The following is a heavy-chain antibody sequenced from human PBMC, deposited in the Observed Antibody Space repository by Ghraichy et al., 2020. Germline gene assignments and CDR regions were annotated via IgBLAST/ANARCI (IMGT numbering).Heavy chain of an antibody. Sequence: SCAASGFTFSSYWMHWVRQGPGKGLVWVSRIDSDGSTTTYADSVRGRFTISRDNAKNTLYLQMNSLRAEDTAVYYCARVWPHTNYWYFDLWGRGTLVTVSS. CDR3: ARVWPHTNYWYFDL. CDR1: GFTFSSYW. CDR2: IDSDGSTT. J-gene: IGHJ2*01. V-gene: IGHV3-74*01. D-gene: IGHD2-8*01.